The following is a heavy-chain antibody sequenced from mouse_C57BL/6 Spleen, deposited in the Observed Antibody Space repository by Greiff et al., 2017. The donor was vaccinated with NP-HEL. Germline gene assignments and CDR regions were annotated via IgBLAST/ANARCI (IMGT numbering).Heavy chain of an antibody. CDR1: GYTFTSYW. CDR3: AKGMDYEFAY. V-gene: IGHV1-55*01. CDR2: IYPGSGST. Sequence: QVQLQQSGAELMKPGASVKMSCKASGYTFTSYWITWVKQRPGQGLEWIGDIYPGSGSTNYNEKFKSKATLTVDTSSSTAYMQLSSLTSEDSAVYYCAKGMDYEFAYWGQGTLVTVSA. J-gene: IGHJ3*01. D-gene: IGHD2-4*01.